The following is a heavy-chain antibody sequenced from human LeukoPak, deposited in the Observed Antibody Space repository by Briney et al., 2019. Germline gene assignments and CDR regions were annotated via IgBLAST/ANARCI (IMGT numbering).Heavy chain of an antibody. J-gene: IGHJ4*02. Sequence: KSSETLSLTCTVSGGSISSYYWSWIRQPAGKGLEWIGRIYTSGSTNYNPSLKSRVTMSVDTSKNQFSLKLSSVTAADTAVYHCASLGTDYFDYWGQGTLVTVSS. CDR2: IYTSGST. V-gene: IGHV4-4*07. CDR3: ASLGTDYFDY. CDR1: GGSISSYY. D-gene: IGHD1-26*01.